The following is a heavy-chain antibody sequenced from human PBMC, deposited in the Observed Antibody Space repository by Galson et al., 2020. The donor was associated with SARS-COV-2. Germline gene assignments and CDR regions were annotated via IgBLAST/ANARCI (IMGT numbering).Heavy chain of an antibody. J-gene: IGHJ4*02. CDR1: GGSFSGYY. Sequence: SETLSLTCAVYGGSFSGYYWSWIRQPPGKGLEWIGEINHSGSTNYNPSLKSRVTISVDTSKNQFSLKLSSVTAADTAVYYCASPSSSYGDYEDYWGQGTLVTVSS. D-gene: IGHD4-17*01. CDR2: INHSGST. V-gene: IGHV4-34*01. CDR3: ASPSSSYGDYEDY.